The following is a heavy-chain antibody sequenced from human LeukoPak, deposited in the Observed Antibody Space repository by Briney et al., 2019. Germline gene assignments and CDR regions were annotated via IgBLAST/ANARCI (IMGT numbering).Heavy chain of an antibody. CDR1: GGSISSSSYY. D-gene: IGHD6-13*01. J-gene: IGHJ6*03. CDR2: IYYSGST. V-gene: IGHV4-39*07. Sequence: PSETLSLTCTVSGGSISSSSYYWGWIRQPPGKGLEWIGSIYYSGSTYYNPSLKSRVTISVDTSKNQLSLKLSSVTAADTAVYYCARGSIAAAGTVRYYYYYMDVWGKGTTVTVSS. CDR3: ARGSIAAAGTVRYYYYYMDV.